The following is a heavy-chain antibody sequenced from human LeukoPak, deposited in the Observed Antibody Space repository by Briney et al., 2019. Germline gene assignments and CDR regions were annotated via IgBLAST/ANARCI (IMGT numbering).Heavy chain of an antibody. V-gene: IGHV3-53*01. CDR2: IYSDGST. Sequence: PGGSLRLSCAASGFAVSSCYMSWVRQAPGKGLQWVSVIYSDGSTYYADSVKGRFTISRDNSKNTLYLQMNSLRAEDTAVYYCARDSYFHYWGQGTLVTVSS. J-gene: IGHJ4*02. D-gene: IGHD3-10*01. CDR1: GFAVSSCY. CDR3: ARDSYFHY.